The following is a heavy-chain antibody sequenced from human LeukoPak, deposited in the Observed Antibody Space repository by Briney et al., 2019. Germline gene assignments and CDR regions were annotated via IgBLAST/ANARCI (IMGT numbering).Heavy chain of an antibody. D-gene: IGHD6-6*01. CDR3: ARLLRGARFHGMDV. CDR2: IKQDGSKK. Sequence: GGSLRLSCVASGFPFSSYWMTWVRQAPGKGLEWVANIKQDGSKKSYVDSVKGRFTISRDNAKNSLYLQMNSLRAEDTAVYYCARLLRGARFHGMDVWGQGTTVTVSS. V-gene: IGHV3-7*03. CDR1: GFPFSSYW. J-gene: IGHJ6*02.